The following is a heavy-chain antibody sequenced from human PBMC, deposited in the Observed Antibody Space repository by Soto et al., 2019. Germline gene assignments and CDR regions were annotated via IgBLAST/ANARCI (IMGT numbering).Heavy chain of an antibody. J-gene: IGHJ5*02. CDR1: GGTFSSYA. V-gene: IGHV1-69*06. CDR2: IIPIFGTA. CDR3: ARGGIVVVTATTYNWFDP. D-gene: IGHD2-21*02. Sequence: GASVKVSCKASGGTFSSYAISWVRQAPGQGLEWMGGIIPIFGTANYAQKFQGRVTITADKSTSTAYMELSSLRSEDTAVYYCARGGIVVVTATTYNWFDPWGQGTLVTVSS.